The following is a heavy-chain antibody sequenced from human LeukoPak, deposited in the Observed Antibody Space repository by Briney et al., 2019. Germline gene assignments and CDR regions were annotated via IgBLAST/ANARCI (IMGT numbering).Heavy chain of an antibody. CDR2: ISYDGSNK. V-gene: IGHV3-30*18. CDR3: AKDGVGNSGAFDI. J-gene: IGHJ3*02. D-gene: IGHD3-10*01. CDR1: GFTFSTYG. Sequence: PGRSLKLSCAASGFTFSTYGMHWVRQAPGKGLEWVAVISYDGSNKYILDSVKGRFTISRDNSKNTLYLQMNSLRLEDTAVYYCAKDGVGNSGAFDIWGQGTMVTVSS.